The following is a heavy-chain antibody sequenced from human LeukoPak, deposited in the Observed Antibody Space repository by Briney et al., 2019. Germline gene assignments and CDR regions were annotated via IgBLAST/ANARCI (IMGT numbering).Heavy chain of an antibody. CDR1: GFTFSSYS. CDR3: ARVVVVVVAATRVDWFDP. Sequence: KSGGSLRLCCAASGFTFSSYSMKWVRQSPGKGLEWVSSISSSSSYIYYADSVKGRFTISRDNAKNSLYLQMNSLRAEDTAVYYCARVVVVVVAATRVDWFDPWGQGTLVTVSS. D-gene: IGHD2-15*01. CDR2: ISSSSSYI. V-gene: IGHV3-21*01. J-gene: IGHJ5*02.